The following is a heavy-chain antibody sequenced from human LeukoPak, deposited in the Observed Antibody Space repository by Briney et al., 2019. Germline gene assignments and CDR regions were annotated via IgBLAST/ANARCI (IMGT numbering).Heavy chain of an antibody. CDR3: ARGSGSLMGTDY. J-gene: IGHJ4*02. Sequence: GRSLRLSCAASGFSFSSYAMHWVRQAPGKGLEWVAVIWYDGSNKYYADSVKGRFTISRDNSKNTLYLQMNSLRAEDTAVYYCARGSGSLMGTDYWGQGTLVTVSS. CDR1: GFSFSSYA. CDR2: IWYDGSNK. D-gene: IGHD1-26*01. V-gene: IGHV3-30*19.